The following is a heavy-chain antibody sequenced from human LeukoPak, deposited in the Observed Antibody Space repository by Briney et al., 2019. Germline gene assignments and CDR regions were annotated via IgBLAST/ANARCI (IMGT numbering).Heavy chain of an antibody. D-gene: IGHD3-22*01. V-gene: IGHV4/OR15-8*01. CDR2: IYYSGST. Sequence: PSETLSLTCGVSGGSISTSNWWSWVRQSPGKGLEWIGEIYYSGSTNYNPSLKSRVTISVDKSKNQFSLKLSSVTAADTAVYYCARKDYYDSRGRPFDIWGQGTMVTVTS. CDR1: GGSISTSNW. J-gene: IGHJ3*02. CDR3: ARKDYYDSRGRPFDI.